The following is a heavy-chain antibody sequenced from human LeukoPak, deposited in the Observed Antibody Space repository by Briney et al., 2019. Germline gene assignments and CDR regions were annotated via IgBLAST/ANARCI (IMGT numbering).Heavy chain of an antibody. CDR2: FYASGTT. V-gene: IGHV4-4*07. J-gene: IGHJ5*02. CDR3: ARTHCDGGSCDTFDP. D-gene: IGHD2-21*01. Sequence: PSATLSLTCNVFGVSISNYFWSWLRQPAGKGLEWIGRFYASGTTYYNPSLRSRVTLSMDTSKNHFSLKLTSVTAADTAVYYCARTHCDGGSCDTFDPWGQGTLVTVSS. CDR1: GVSISNYF.